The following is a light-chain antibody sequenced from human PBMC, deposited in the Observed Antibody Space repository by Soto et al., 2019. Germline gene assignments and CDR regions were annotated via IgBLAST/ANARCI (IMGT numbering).Light chain of an antibody. J-gene: IGKJ1*01. Sequence: EIVMTQSQATLSVSPGERATLSCRARQSVSSTLAWYQQKHGQAPRLLIYGASTRATGIPARFSGSGSWTEFTPTINSLQSEDFAVYYCQQYSNWPPWTFGQGTKVDVK. CDR3: QQYSNWPPWT. CDR1: QSVSST. CDR2: GAS. V-gene: IGKV3-15*01.